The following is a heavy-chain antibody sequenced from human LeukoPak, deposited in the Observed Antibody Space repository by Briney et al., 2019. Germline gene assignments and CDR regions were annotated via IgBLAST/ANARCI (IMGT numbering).Heavy chain of an antibody. CDR3: ARGFRLDS. D-gene: IGHD2-21*01. CDR1: GGSFSGYY. Sequence: SETLSLTCAVYGGSFSGYYWSWIRQPPGKGLEWIGEINHSGSTNYNPSLKSRVTISVDTSKNQFSLKLSSATAADTAVYYCARGFRLDSWGQGTLVTVSS. CDR2: INHSGST. V-gene: IGHV4-34*01. J-gene: IGHJ4*02.